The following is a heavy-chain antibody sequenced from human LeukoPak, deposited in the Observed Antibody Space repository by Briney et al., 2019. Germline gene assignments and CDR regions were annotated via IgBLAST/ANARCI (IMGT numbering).Heavy chain of an antibody. CDR2: ISWNSGSI. V-gene: IGHV3-9*01. J-gene: IGHJ6*02. Sequence: GGSLRLSCAASGFTFDDYAMHWVRQAPGKGLEWVSGISWNSGSIGYADSVKGRFTISRDNAKNSLYLQMNSLRAEDTALYYCAKGGPIAVAGIYYYYYGMDVWGQGTTVTVSS. CDR1: GFTFDDYA. CDR3: AKGGPIAVAGIYYYYYGMDV. D-gene: IGHD6-13*01.